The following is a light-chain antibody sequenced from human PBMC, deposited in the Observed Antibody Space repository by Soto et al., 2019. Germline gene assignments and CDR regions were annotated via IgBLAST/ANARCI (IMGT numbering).Light chain of an antibody. CDR2: GAS. CDR1: QDINSY. Sequence: DVQMTQSPSSLSASVGDRVTITCRASQDINSYLAWYQQKPGNAPKSLIYGASSLKTGVPSRFSGSESGTDFTLTISNLQPEDSATYYCQQYNIYPLTFGGGTKVEIK. V-gene: IGKV1D-16*01. CDR3: QQYNIYPLT. J-gene: IGKJ4*01.